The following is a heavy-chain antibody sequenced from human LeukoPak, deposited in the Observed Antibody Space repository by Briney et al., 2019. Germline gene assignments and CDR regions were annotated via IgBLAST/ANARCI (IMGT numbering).Heavy chain of an antibody. J-gene: IGHJ3*01. CDR3: AKGVDFYASGSLFSPFYV. V-gene: IGHV3-43*01. CDR1: GFTFDDYS. CDR2: ISRNGATT. D-gene: IGHD3-10*01. Sequence: GGSLRLSCSASGFTFDDYSMHWVRQVPGRGLEWVSLISRNGATTYYADSVKGRFTVFRDNSKSTVDLQMDSLRGDDSALYYCAKGVDFYASGSLFSPFYVWGQGTTVTVSS.